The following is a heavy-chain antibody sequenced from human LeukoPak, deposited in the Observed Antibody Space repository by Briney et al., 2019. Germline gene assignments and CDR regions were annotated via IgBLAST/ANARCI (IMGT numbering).Heavy chain of an antibody. V-gene: IGHV3-7*05. CDR2: IKEDGSVT. CDR1: GFTFNSYW. J-gene: IGHJ4*02. CDR3: ARYPRCFDY. D-gene: IGHD4-17*01. Sequence: GGSLRLSCAASGFTFNSYWMSWVRQAPGQGLEWVATIKEDGSVTSYVDSVKGRFSISRDNSKNSLYLQMNSLRAEDTAVYYCARYPRCFDYWGQGSLVTVSS.